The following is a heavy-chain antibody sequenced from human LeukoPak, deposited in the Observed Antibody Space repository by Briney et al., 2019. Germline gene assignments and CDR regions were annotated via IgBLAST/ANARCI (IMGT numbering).Heavy chain of an antibody. D-gene: IGHD3-3*01. CDR2: ISAYNGNT. Sequence: RASVKVSCKASGYTFTSYGISWVRQAPGQGLEWMGWISAYNGNTNYAQKLQGRVTMTTDTSTSTAYMELRSLRSDDTAVYYCARSSGPSPYYDFWSGYYTPDAFDIWGQGTMVTVSS. V-gene: IGHV1-18*01. J-gene: IGHJ3*02. CDR3: ARSSGPSPYYDFWSGYYTPDAFDI. CDR1: GYTFTSYG.